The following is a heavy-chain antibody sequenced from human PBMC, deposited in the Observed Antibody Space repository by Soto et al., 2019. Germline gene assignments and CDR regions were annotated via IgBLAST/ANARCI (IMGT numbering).Heavy chain of an antibody. CDR2: INHSGST. V-gene: IGHV4-34*01. CDR1: GGSFSGYY. D-gene: IGHD1-26*01. J-gene: IGHJ6*02. CDR3: ARGPKGEVGGTWYYYAMDV. Sequence: NPSETLSLTCAVYGGSFSGYYWSWSRQPPGKGLEWIGEINHSGSTNYNPSLKSRVTISVDTSKNQFSPKLNSVTAADTAVYYCARGPKGEVGGTWYYYAMDVWGQGTTVTV.